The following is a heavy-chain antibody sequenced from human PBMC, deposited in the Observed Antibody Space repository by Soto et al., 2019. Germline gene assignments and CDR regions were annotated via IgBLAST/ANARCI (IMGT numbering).Heavy chain of an antibody. CDR2: IYYSGST. J-gene: IGHJ4*02. V-gene: IGHV4-59*01. Sequence: QVQLQESGPGLVKPSETLSLTCTVSGGSISSYYWSWIRQPPGKGLEWIGYIYYSGSTNYNPSLKRRVTISVDTSKNQFSLKLSSVTAADTAVYYCARGWARSTAFDYWGQGTLVTVSS. CDR1: GGSISSYY. D-gene: IGHD1-26*01. CDR3: ARGWARSTAFDY.